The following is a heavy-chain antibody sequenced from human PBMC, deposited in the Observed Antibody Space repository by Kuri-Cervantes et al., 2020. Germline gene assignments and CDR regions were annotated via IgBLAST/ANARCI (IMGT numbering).Heavy chain of an antibody. CDR2: ISYDGSNK. J-gene: IGHJ5*02. V-gene: IGHV3-30-3*01. CDR1: GFTFSSYA. D-gene: IGHD4-23*01. CDR3: AAGGGWTYGGKVEH. Sequence: LSLTCAASGFTFSSYAMHWVRQAPGKGLEWVAVISYDGSNKYYADSVKGRFTISRDNSKNTLYLQMNSLRAEDTAVYYCAAGGGWTYGGKVEHWGQGTLVTVSS.